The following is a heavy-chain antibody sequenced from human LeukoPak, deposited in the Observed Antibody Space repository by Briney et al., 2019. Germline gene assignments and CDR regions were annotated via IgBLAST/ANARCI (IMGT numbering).Heavy chain of an antibody. CDR2: MNQDGTET. CDR3: ARDSYRALEY. D-gene: IGHD1-14*01. J-gene: IGHJ4*02. V-gene: IGHV3-7*01. CDR1: GFTFSSHW. Sequence: GGSLRLSCAASGFTFSSHWINWVRQAPGKGLEWVAHMNQDGTETYYADSVKGRFTISRDNAKTSLYLQMNGLRADDTAVCYCARDSYRALEYWGQGALVTVSS.